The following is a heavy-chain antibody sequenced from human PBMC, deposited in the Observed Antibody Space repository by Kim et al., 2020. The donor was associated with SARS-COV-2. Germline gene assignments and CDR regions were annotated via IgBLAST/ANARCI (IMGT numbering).Heavy chain of an antibody. J-gene: IGHJ3*02. CDR3: AKHRGIAVAYDAFDI. Sequence: VKGRFPIARDNAKNFMYMQMNSLRAEDTALYYCAKHRGIAVAYDAFDIWGQGTMVTVSS. V-gene: IGHV3-9*01. D-gene: IGHD6-19*01.